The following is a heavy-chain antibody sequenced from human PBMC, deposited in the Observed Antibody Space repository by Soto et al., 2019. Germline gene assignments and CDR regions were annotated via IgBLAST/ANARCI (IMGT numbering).Heavy chain of an antibody. Sequence: QVQLVQSGAEVKKPGSSVKVSCKASGGTFSSYAISWVRQAPGQGLEWMGGIIPIFGTANYAQKFQGRVTITADESTSTAYMELSSLRSEDTAVYYCARFGFDCDGDCQYGMDVWGQGTTVTVSS. CDR2: IIPIFGTA. CDR3: ARFGFDCDGDCQYGMDV. V-gene: IGHV1-69*01. D-gene: IGHD2-21*02. CDR1: GGTFSSYA. J-gene: IGHJ6*02.